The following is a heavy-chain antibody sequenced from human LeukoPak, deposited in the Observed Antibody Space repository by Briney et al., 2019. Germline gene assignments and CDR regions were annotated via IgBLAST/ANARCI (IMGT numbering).Heavy chain of an antibody. Sequence: GGSLRLSCVASGFSFSDTTMSWVRQAAGQGLEWVARMKEDGSDENYVDSVKGRFTISRDNARNSLHLQMKSLRAEDTAVYYCVRDLVLVTTPGDDFDHWGQGTLVTVSS. J-gene: IGHJ4*02. D-gene: IGHD2-21*02. CDR1: GFSFSDTT. CDR2: MKEDGSDE. V-gene: IGHV3-7*03. CDR3: VRDLVLVTTPGDDFDH.